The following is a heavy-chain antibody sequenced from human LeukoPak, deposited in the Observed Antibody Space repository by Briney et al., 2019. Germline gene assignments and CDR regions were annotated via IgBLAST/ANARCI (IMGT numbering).Heavy chain of an antibody. Sequence: GRSLRLSCAASGFSFNSYGMHWVRQAPDKGLEWVALISHDGSKKYYADSVKGRFTISRDNSKNTLYLQMNSLRAEDTAVYYCAKDLLGITTGRYVYFDSWGQGALVTVSS. CDR3: AKDLLGITTGRYVYFDS. CDR1: GFSFNSYG. V-gene: IGHV3-30-3*01. D-gene: IGHD2-8*02. CDR2: ISHDGSKK. J-gene: IGHJ4*02.